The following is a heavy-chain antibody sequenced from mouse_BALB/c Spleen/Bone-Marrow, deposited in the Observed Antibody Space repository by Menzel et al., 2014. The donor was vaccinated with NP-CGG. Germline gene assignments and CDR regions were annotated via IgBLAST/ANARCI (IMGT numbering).Heavy chain of an antibody. CDR2: IDPSDSET. J-gene: IGHJ2*01. D-gene: IGHD2-1*01. CDR1: GYTFTSYW. CDR3: ARDGNYYFDY. Sequence: VQLQQSGAELVKPGAPVKLSCKASGYTFTSYWMNWVKQRPGRGLEWIGRIDPSDSETHYNQKFKDKATLTVDKSSSTTYIQLSSVTSEDSAVYYCARDGNYYFDYWGQGTTLTVSS. V-gene: IGHV1-69*02.